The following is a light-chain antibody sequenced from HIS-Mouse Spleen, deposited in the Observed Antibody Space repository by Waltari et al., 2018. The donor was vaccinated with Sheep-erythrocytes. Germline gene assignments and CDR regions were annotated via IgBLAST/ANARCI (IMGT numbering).Light chain of an antibody. V-gene: IGKV4-1*01. CDR3: QQYYSTLT. CDR2: WAS. Sequence: DIVMTQSPDSLAVSLGERATINCKSSQSVLYSSNNKNYLAWYQQKPGQPPKLLIYWASTRESGVPDRVSGSGSGTDFTLTISSLLAEDVAVYYCQQYYSTLTFGGGTKVEIK. CDR1: QSVLYSSNNKNY. J-gene: IGKJ4*01.